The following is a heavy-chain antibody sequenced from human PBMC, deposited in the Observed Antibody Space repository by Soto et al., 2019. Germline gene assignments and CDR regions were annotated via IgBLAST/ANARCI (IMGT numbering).Heavy chain of an antibody. CDR1: GYTFTSYA. CDR3: ARDVTPPDY. V-gene: IGHV1-18*01. J-gene: IGHJ4*01. CDR2: ISAYNGNT. Sequence: QVQLVQSGAAVKNPGASVTVSCEASGYTFTSYAITWVRQAPGQGLEWMGWISAYNGNTNYAQKPQGRVTMTTDTSPSTAYMELRSLRSDDTAVYYCARDVTPPDYWGHGTLVTVSS.